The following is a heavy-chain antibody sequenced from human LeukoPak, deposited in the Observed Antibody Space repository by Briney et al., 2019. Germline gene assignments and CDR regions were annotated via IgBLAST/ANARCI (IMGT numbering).Heavy chain of an antibody. V-gene: IGHV1-18*01. J-gene: IGHJ3*02. CDR3: ARWEVTGGSRHDAFDI. D-gene: IGHD2-15*01. CDR2: ISAYSGTT. CDR1: GYTFANYG. Sequence: ASVKVSCKASGYTFANYGISWVRQAPGQGLEWMGWISAYSGTTSYAQKLRGRVTMTTDTATSTAYMDLRSLRSDDTAVYYCARWEVTGGSRHDAFDIWGQGTMVTVSS.